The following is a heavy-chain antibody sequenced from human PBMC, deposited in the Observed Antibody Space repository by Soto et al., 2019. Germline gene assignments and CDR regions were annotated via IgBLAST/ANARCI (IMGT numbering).Heavy chain of an antibody. Sequence: EVQLVESGGGLVKPGGSLRLSCAASGFTFSSSSMNWVRQTPGKGLEWVSSISSSSSYIYYADSVKGRFTISRDNAKNSLYLQMNSLRAEDTAVYYCARDQILEAARSYYGMDVWGQGTTVTVSS. CDR3: ARDQILEAARSYYGMDV. CDR2: ISSSSSYI. D-gene: IGHD6-6*01. CDR1: GFTFSSSS. V-gene: IGHV3-21*01. J-gene: IGHJ6*02.